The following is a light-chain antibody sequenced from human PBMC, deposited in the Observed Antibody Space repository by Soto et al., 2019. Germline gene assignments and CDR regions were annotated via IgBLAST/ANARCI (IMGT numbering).Light chain of an antibody. CDR3: QQGYTTPQVT. Sequence: DTQSSQSPSCLSASIGDSVTISRRASQTISRYLNRYQQKPGKAPTLLIFGASSLERGAPTRFSGRGSGTAFTLTINSLQHEDFATYYCQQGYTTPQVTFGQGTKV. J-gene: IGKJ1*01. CDR1: QTISRY. V-gene: IGKV1-39*01. CDR2: GAS.